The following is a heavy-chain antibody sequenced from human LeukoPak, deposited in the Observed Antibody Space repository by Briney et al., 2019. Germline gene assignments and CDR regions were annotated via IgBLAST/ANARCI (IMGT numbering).Heavy chain of an antibody. Sequence: PSETLSLTCAVYGGSFSGYYWSWIRQPPGKGLEWIGEINHSGSPNYYPSLKSRVTISVDTSKNQFSLKLSSVTAAYTAVYYCARGAQLWDHWGQGTLVTVSS. CDR2: INHSGSP. J-gene: IGHJ4*02. D-gene: IGHD5-18*01. CDR1: GGSFSGYY. CDR3: ARGAQLWDH. V-gene: IGHV4-34*01.